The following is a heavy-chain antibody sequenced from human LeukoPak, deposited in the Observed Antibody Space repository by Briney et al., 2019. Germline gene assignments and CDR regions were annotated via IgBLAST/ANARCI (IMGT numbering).Heavy chain of an antibody. D-gene: IGHD5-12*01. V-gene: IGHV4-39*02. J-gene: IGHJ4*02. Sequence: SETLSLTCTVSGGSISNSNYYWGWIRQPPGKGLEWIGNIYYSGTTYYNPSLKSRVTISVDTSKNHFSLRLSSVTAADTAVYYCARAVGDSGYGRYFDYWGQGTLVTVSS. CDR2: IYYSGTT. CDR3: ARAVGDSGYGRYFDY. CDR1: GGSISNSNYY.